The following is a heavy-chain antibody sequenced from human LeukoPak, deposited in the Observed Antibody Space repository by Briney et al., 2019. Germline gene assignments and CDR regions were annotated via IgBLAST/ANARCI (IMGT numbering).Heavy chain of an antibody. D-gene: IGHD3-10*01. CDR1: GFTFSSSS. CDR2: ISSDSSTI. V-gene: IGHV3-48*01. Sequence: GGSLRLSCAASGFTFSSSSMNWVRQAPGKGLEWVSYISSDSSTIYYADSVKGRFTISRDNAKNSLYLQMNSLRAEDMAVYYCARDWSGESNWFDPWGQGTLVTVSS. J-gene: IGHJ5*02. CDR3: ARDWSGESNWFDP.